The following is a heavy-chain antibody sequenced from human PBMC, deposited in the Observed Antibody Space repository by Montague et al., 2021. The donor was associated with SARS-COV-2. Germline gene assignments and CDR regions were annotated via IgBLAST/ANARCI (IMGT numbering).Heavy chain of an antibody. V-gene: IGHV2-70*04. CDR2: MDWDDEK. Sequence: PALVKPTQTLTLTCTFSGFSLSTRGMRASWIRQPPGKALEWLARMDWDDEKFYSTSLKTRLSISKDTSKNQVVLTMTNMDRVDTATYYCALYYCESHAYYMKINWGQGTMVTVSS. CDR1: GFSLSTRGMR. CDR3: ALYYCESHAYYMKIN. D-gene: IGHD3-16*01. J-gene: IGHJ4*02.